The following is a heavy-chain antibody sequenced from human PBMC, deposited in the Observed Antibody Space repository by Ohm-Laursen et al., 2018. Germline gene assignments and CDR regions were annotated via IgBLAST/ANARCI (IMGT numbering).Heavy chain of an antibody. J-gene: IGHJ4*02. D-gene: IGHD4-17*01. Sequence: SLRLSCSASGFTLSDYYMSWIRQAPGKGLEWVSGISWNSGSIGYADSVKGRFTISRDNAKNSLYLQMNSLRAEDTAVYYCARVPWDYGDSSGSYWGQGTLVTVSS. CDR3: ARVPWDYGDSSGSY. V-gene: IGHV3-11*04. CDR1: GFTLSDYY. CDR2: ISWNSGSI.